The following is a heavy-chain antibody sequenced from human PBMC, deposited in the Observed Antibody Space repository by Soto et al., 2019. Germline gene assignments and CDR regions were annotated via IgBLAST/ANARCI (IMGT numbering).Heavy chain of an antibody. D-gene: IGHD3-16*01. V-gene: IGHV1-18*01. CDR3: ARGGYYDNVWGKLIHYGLDK. J-gene: IGHJ6*02. Sequence: QVQLAQSPAEVKKPGASVRVSCKASGYTFIKYGIAWVRQAPGQGLEWMGWISPYDDKTIYAQTFQGRVTLTADRSTRTVYLELTTLKSNDTAVYYCARGGYYDNVWGKLIHYGLDKWGQGTSVTVSS. CDR2: ISPYDDKT. CDR1: GYTFIKYG.